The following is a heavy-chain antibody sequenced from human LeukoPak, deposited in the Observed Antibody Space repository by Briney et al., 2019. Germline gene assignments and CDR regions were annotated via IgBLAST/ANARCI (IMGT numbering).Heavy chain of an antibody. J-gene: IGHJ4*02. Sequence: SETLSLTCTVSGGSISSSSYYWGWIRQPPGKGLEWIGSIYYSGSTYYNPSLKSRVTISVDTSKNQFSLKLSSVTAADTAVYYCARQSHVVAIDYWGQGTLVTVSS. CDR3: ARQSHVVAIDY. D-gene: IGHD2-15*01. V-gene: IGHV4-39*07. CDR2: IYYSGST. CDR1: GGSISSSSYY.